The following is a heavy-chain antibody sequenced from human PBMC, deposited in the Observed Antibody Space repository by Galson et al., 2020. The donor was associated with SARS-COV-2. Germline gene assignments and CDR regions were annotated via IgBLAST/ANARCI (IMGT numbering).Heavy chain of an antibody. J-gene: IGHJ4*02. Sequence: GSLRLSCAASGFTFSSYAMHWVRQAPGKGLEWVAVISYDGSNKYYADSVKGRFTLSRDNSKNTLFLQMNSLRAEDTAVYYCARPQSGNYYSGVDYWGQGTLVTVSS. CDR1: GFTFSSYA. CDR2: ISYDGSNK. V-gene: IGHV3-30-3*01. CDR3: ARPQSGNYYSGVDY. D-gene: IGHD1-26*01.